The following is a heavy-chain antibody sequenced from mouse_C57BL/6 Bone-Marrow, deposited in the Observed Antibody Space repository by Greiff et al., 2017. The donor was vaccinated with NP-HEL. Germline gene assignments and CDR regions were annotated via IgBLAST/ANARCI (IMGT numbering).Heavy chain of an antibody. CDR3: ARPLGPAWFAY. CDR1: GYTFTDYY. D-gene: IGHD4-1*01. J-gene: IGHJ3*01. CDR2: INPNNGGT. Sequence: EVQLQQSGPELVKPGASVKISCKASGYTFTDYYMNWVKQSHGKSLEWIGDINPNNGGTSYNQKFKGKATLTVDKSSSTAYMELRSLTSEDSAVYYCARPLGPAWFAYWGQGTLVTVSA. V-gene: IGHV1-26*01.